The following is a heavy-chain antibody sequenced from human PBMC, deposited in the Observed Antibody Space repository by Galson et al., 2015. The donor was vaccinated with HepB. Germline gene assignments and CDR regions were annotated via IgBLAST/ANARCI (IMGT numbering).Heavy chain of an antibody. D-gene: IGHD4-17*01. CDR1: GFTFSDYY. J-gene: IGHJ4*02. V-gene: IGHV3-11*06. Sequence: SLRLSCAASGFTFSDYYMSWIRQAPGKGLEWLSYISSSTIYTNYADSVKGRFTISRDNVKNSMYLQMNSLRAEDTAVYYCARVADSDYGDHAHFDSWGLGTL. CDR2: ISSSTIYT. CDR3: ARVADSDYGDHAHFDS.